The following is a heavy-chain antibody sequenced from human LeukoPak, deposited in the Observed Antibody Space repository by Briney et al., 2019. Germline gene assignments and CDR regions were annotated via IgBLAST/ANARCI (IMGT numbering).Heavy chain of an antibody. CDR1: GFTFSSYW. J-gene: IGHJ4*01. Sequence: PGGSLRLSCAASGFTFSSYWMSWVRQAPGKGLEWVAIIKQDGSDKYYVDSVKGRFAISRDNAEKSLYLQMNSLRAEDTAVYYCATSRTNDYWGHGTLVTVSS. CDR2: IKQDGSDK. CDR3: ATSRTNDY. D-gene: IGHD1-14*01. V-gene: IGHV3-7*03.